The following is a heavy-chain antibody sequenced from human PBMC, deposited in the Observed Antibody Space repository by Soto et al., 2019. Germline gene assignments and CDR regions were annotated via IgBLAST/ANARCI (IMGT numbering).Heavy chain of an antibody. Sequence: QVQLQQWGAGLLKPSETLSLTCDVYGGSFGGYFWSGIRQPQGKGLGWIGEINHGGITNYNPSLKSRITISVDTSKNQFSLKLSSVTAADAAVYYCARQGAVTVMFYYHGMDVWGQGTSVTVSS. D-gene: IGHD2-21*02. CDR2: INHGGIT. J-gene: IGHJ6*02. CDR1: GGSFGGYF. V-gene: IGHV4-34*02. CDR3: ARQGAVTVMFYYHGMDV.